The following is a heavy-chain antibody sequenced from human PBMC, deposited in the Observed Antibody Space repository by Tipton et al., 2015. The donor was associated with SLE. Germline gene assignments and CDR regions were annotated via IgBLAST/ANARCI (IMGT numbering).Heavy chain of an antibody. Sequence: TLSLTCTVSGYSISSGYYWGWIRQPPGKGLEWIGSIYHSGSTYYNPSLKSRVTISVDTPKNQFSLKLSSVTAADTAVYYCAREGIVVVPAAMVWFDPWGQGTLVTVSS. V-gene: IGHV4-38-2*02. CDR2: IYHSGST. J-gene: IGHJ5*02. CDR3: AREGIVVVPAAMVWFDP. D-gene: IGHD2-2*01. CDR1: GYSISSGYY.